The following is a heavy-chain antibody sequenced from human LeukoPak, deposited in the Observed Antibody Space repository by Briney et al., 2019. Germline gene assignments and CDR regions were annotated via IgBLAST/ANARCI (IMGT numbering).Heavy chain of an antibody. CDR3: ARGYINSPLDY. J-gene: IGHJ4*02. Sequence: GGSLRLSCAASGFTFSSFWMTWVRQAPGKGLEWVANIRQDGSAKYYVDSVKGRFTISRDNAKNSLYLQMNSLRAEDTAVYYCARGYINSPLDYWGQGPLVTVSS. D-gene: IGHD4-11*01. V-gene: IGHV3-7*02. CDR2: IRQDGSAK. CDR1: GFTFSSFW.